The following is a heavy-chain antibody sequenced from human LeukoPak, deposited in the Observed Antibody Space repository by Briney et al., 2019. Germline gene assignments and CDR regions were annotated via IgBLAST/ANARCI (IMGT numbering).Heavy chain of an antibody. CDR3: ARDYCSSTSCLFDY. D-gene: IGHD2-2*01. V-gene: IGHV1-2*06. CDR1: GYTFTGYH. Sequence: ASVKVSCKASGYTFTGYHMHWVRQAPGHGLEWMGRINPNSGDTNYAQKFQGRVTMTRDTSISTAYVELSRLRSDDTAVYYCARDYCSSTSCLFDYWGQGTLVTVSS. J-gene: IGHJ4*02. CDR2: INPNSGDT.